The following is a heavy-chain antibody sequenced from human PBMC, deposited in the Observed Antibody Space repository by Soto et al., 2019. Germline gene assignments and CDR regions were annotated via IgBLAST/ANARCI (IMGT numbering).Heavy chain of an antibody. D-gene: IGHD5-18*01. CDR2: ISSSSSTI. V-gene: IGHV3-48*02. J-gene: IGHJ4*02. CDR3: ARASDVDTAPRFDY. Sequence: EVQLVESGGGLVQPGGSLRLSCAASGFTFSSYSMNWVRQAPGKGLEWVSYISSSSSTIYYADSVKGRFTISRDNAKNSLYLQMNSLRDEDTAVYYCARASDVDTAPRFDYWGKGTLVAVSS. CDR1: GFTFSSYS.